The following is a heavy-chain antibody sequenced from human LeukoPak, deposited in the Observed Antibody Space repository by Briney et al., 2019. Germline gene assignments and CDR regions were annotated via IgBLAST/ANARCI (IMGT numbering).Heavy chain of an antibody. Sequence: PSETLSLTCTVSGGSISSGSYYWSWIRQPAGKGLEWIGRIYNSGRTNYNPSLKSRVTMSVDTSKNQFSLKLSSVTAADTAVYYCARMRTGTGELDYWGQGTLVTVSS. D-gene: IGHD1-7*01. CDR3: ARMRTGTGELDY. CDR2: IYNSGRT. V-gene: IGHV4-61*02. J-gene: IGHJ4*02. CDR1: GGSISSGSYY.